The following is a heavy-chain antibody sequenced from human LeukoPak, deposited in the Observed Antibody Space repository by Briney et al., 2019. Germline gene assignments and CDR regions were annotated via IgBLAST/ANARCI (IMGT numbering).Heavy chain of an antibody. CDR3: ATSDYGDYKLDY. CDR2: IYYSGST. D-gene: IGHD4-17*01. J-gene: IGHJ4*02. CDR1: GGSISSYY. Sequence: SETLSLTCTVSGGSISSYYWSWIWQPPGKGLEWIGYIYYSGSTNYNPSLKSRVTISVDTSKNQFSLKLSSVTAADTAVYYCATSDYGDYKLDYWGQGTLVTVSS. V-gene: IGHV4-59*01.